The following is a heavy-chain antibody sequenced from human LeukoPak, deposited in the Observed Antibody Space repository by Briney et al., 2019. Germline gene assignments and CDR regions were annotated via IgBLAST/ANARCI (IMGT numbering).Heavy chain of an antibody. CDR1: GFTFSSYA. CDR2: ISYDGSNK. V-gene: IGHV3-30-3*01. J-gene: IGHJ4*02. CDR3: AKGTDFWSGYCDY. D-gene: IGHD3-3*01. Sequence: GGSLRLSCAASGFTFSSYAMHWVRQAPGKGLEWVAVISYDGSNKYYADSVKGRFTISRDNSKNTLYLQMNSLRAEDTAVYYCAKGTDFWSGYCDYWGQGTLVTVSS.